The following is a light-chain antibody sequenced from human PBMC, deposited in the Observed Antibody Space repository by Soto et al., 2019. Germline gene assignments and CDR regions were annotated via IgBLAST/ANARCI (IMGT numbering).Light chain of an antibody. V-gene: IGKV1-5*03. CDR1: QNVNSC. CDR3: QQYNNFSGT. Sequence: DIQMTPSPSTLSTSVGDRVTITCRASQNVNSCLAWYQQKPGKAPKLLSYKASNLENGVPSRFSGSGSGTEFTLTISGLQPDDFAAYYCQQYNNFSGTFGQGTKVEIK. J-gene: IGKJ1*01. CDR2: KAS.